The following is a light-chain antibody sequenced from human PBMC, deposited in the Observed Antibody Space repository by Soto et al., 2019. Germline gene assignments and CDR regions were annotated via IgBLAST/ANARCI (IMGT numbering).Light chain of an antibody. V-gene: IGKV4-1*01. Sequence: DIVMTQSPDSLAVSLGERATINCKSSQSVLYSSNNKNYLAWYQQKPGQPPKLLIYWASTRESGVPDRFSGSASGTDFTLTIRSLQAEDVAVYYCQQYYSTRTFGKGTKVEIK. CDR1: QSVLYSSNNKNY. CDR3: QQYYSTRT. J-gene: IGKJ1*01. CDR2: WAS.